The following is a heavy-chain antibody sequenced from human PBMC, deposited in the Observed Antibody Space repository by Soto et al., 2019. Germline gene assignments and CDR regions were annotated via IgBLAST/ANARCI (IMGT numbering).Heavy chain of an antibody. CDR1: GFSLSTSGVG. CDR2: IYWDDDK. Sequence: SGPTLVNPTQTLTLACTFSGFSLSTSGVGVGWIRQPPGKALEWLALIYWDDDKRYSPSLKSRLTITKDTSKNQVALTMTNMDPVDTATYYFAHSPCGSSSWLCGCFVPWGQGTLVSVFS. D-gene: IGHD6-13*01. V-gene: IGHV2-5*02. J-gene: IGHJ5*02. CDR3: AHSPCGSSSWLCGCFVP.